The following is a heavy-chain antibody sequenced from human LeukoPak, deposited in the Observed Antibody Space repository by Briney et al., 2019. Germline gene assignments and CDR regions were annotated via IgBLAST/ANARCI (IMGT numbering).Heavy chain of an antibody. CDR3: ARDPRGGKAWFDP. D-gene: IGHD2-15*01. V-gene: IGHV4-59*01. CDR1: GGSISSYY. CDR2: IYHSGST. J-gene: IGHJ5*02. Sequence: QVQLQESGPGLVKPSETLSLTCTVSGGSISSYYWSWIRQPPGKGLGWIGYIYHSGSTNYNPSLKSRVTISVDTSKNQFSLKLSSVTGADTAVYYCARDPRGGKAWFDPWGQGTLVTVSS.